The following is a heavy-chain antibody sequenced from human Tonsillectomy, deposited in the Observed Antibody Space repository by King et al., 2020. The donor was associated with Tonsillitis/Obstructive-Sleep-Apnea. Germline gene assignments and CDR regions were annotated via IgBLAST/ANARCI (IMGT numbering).Heavy chain of an antibody. Sequence: VQLVESGGGLVKPGGSLRLSCAASGFTFSSYSMNWVRQAPGKGLEWVSSISSSNNYIFCADPVKGRFTISRDNAKNSLYLQMNSLRAEDTAVYYCARDVGPTSSSSQGHWGQGTLVTVSS. CDR1: GFTFSSYS. V-gene: IGHV3-21*01. CDR3: ARDVGPTSSSSQGH. CDR2: ISSSNNYI. J-gene: IGHJ4*02. D-gene: IGHD6-13*01.